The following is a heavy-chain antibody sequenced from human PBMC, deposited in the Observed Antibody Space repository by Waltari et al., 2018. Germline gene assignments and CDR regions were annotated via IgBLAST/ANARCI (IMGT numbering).Heavy chain of an antibody. Sequence: EVQLVESGGGLVQPGGYLRLSCAASGLTSRSYWRSWVRQAPGKGLEWVANIKQDGSEKYYVDSVKGRFTISRDNAKNSLYLQMNSLRAEDTAVYYCAREGLRGYGAFDIWGQGTMVTVSS. CDR2: IKQDGSEK. J-gene: IGHJ3*02. CDR1: GLTSRSYW. V-gene: IGHV3-7*03. CDR3: AREGLRGYGAFDI. D-gene: IGHD3-16*01.